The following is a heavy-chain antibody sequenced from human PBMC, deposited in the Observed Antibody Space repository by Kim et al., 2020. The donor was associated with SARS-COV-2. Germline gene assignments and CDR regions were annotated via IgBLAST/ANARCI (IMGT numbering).Heavy chain of an antibody. CDR2: INHSGRT. CDR1: GGSFSGYY. Sequence: SETLSLTCAVYGGSFSGYYWSWIRQPPGKGLEWIGEINHSGRTNYNPSLKRRGTISVDTTKNQFSLKLTSVTAADTAVDYCARRLSNTSGWGSHYCDLWGQGILVTVSS. V-gene: IGHV4-34*01. J-gene: IGHJ4*02. D-gene: IGHD3-10*01. CDR3: ARRLSNTSGWGSHYCDL.